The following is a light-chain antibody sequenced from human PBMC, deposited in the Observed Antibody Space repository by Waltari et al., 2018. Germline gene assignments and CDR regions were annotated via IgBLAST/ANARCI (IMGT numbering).Light chain of an antibody. CDR2: DVH. Sequence: QSTLTQPAPVSGSPGHPVTISCPGPRGDVGLYNYVPWYQQYPGKVPKLIILDVHERPSGVSSRFFGSKSDNTASLTISGLQAEDEADYYCCSYANSNTLVFGGGTKLTVL. CDR3: CSYANSNTLV. CDR1: RGDVGLYNY. J-gene: IGLJ3*02. V-gene: IGLV2-23*02.